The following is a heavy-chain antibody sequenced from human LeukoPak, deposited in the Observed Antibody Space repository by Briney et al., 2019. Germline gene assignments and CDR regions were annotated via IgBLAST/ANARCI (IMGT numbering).Heavy chain of an antibody. J-gene: IGHJ6*03. V-gene: IGHV3-21*01. CDR3: ARDQDSSSYPWGGYYYYYMDV. CDR1: GFTFSSYS. Sequence: KPGGSLRLSCAASGFTFSSYSMNWVRQAPGKGLEWVSSISSSSSYIYYADSVKGRFTISRDNAKNSLYLQMNSLRAEDTAVYYCARDQDSSSYPWGGYYYYYMDVWGKGTTVTISS. D-gene: IGHD6-13*01. CDR2: ISSSSSYI.